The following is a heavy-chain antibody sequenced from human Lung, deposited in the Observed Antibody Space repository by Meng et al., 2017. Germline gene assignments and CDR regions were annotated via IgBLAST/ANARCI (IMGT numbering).Heavy chain of an antibody. V-gene: IGHV3-15*01. CDR2: MKSNVDGGTV. J-gene: IGHJ4*01. CDR3: SGHVDY. CDR1: GFTFSNAW. Sequence: EVQLLDSGGGSVKPGGSLRLSCAASGFTFSNAWMTWFRQAPGKGLEWIGRMKSNVDGGTVDDAAAVKGRFFISRDDSENTFYLQMNSLKTEDTAVYYCSGHVDYWGHGTLVTVSS.